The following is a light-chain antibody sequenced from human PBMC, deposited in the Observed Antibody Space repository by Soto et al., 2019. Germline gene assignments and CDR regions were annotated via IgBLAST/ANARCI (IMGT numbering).Light chain of an antibody. Sequence: IQMTQYPSTLSASVGHRVTITYRASQSISTWLAWYQQKPGKAPKVLIYKASSLESGVPSRCSGSGSRTEFTPTISCLQPDDFATYYCQPYNSDSRTFGQGTKVDIK. CDR3: QPYNSDSRT. CDR2: KAS. J-gene: IGKJ1*01. V-gene: IGKV1-5*03. CDR1: QSISTW.